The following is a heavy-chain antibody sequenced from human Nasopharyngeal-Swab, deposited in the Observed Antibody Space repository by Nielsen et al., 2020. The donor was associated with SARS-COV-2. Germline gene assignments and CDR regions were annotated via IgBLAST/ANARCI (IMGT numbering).Heavy chain of an antibody. D-gene: IGHD6-6*01. CDR2: INHSGST. CDR3: ARGAHSSSSGVGNWFDP. V-gene: IGHV4-34*01. Sequence: PWMRMEWIGEINHSGSTNYNPSLKSRVTISVDTSKNQFSLKLSSVTAADTAVYYCARGAHSSSSGVGNWFDPWGQGTLVTVSS. J-gene: IGHJ5*02.